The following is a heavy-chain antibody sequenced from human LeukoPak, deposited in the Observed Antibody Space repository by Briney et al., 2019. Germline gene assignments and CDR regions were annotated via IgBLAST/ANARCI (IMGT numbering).Heavy chain of an antibody. Sequence: ASVKVSCKVSGYTLTELSMHWVRQAPGKGLGWMGGFDPEDGETIYAQKCQGRVTMTEDTSTDTAYMELSSLRSEDTAVYYCRGEQWLVYGMDVWGQGTTVTVSS. CDR1: GYTLTELS. CDR2: FDPEDGET. V-gene: IGHV1-24*01. J-gene: IGHJ6*02. D-gene: IGHD6-19*01. CDR3: RGEQWLVYGMDV.